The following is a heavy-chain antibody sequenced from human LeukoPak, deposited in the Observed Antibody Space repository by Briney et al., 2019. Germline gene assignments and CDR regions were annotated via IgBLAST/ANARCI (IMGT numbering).Heavy chain of an antibody. CDR2: ISGSGGNT. V-gene: IGHV3-23*01. J-gene: IGHJ4*02. D-gene: IGHD3-22*01. Sequence: GGSLRLSCAASGFTFSSYAMSWVRQAPGKGLEWVSAISGSGGNTYYADSVKGRFTISRDNSKNTLYLQMNSLRADDTAVYYCAKDKAYYDSSGSFDYWGQGTLVTVSS. CDR1: GFTFSSYA. CDR3: AKDKAYYDSSGSFDY.